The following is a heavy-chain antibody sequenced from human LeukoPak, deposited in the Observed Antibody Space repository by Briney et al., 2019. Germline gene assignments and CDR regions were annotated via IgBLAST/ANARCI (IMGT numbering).Heavy chain of an antibody. J-gene: IGHJ4*02. D-gene: IGHD3-9*01. Sequence: GGSLRLSCSASGFTFSSYWMTWVRQAPGKGLEWVANIKQDGSEKYYVDSVKGRFTISRDNAKNSLYLQMNSLRAEDTAVYYCARDLDWLLFDYWGQGTLVTVSS. CDR2: IKQDGSEK. CDR3: ARDLDWLLFDY. CDR1: GFTFSSYW. V-gene: IGHV3-7*01.